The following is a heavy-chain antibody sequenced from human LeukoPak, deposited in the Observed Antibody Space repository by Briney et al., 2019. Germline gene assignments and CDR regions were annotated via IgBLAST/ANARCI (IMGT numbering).Heavy chain of an antibody. CDR3: ARDILTGYYGWRNFDY. Sequence: GGSLRLSCAASGFTFSSYSMNWVRQAPGKGLEWVSYISSSSSTIYYADSVKGRFTISRDNAKNSLYLQMNSLRAEDTAVYYCARDILTGYYGWRNFDYWGQGTLVTVSS. J-gene: IGHJ4*02. CDR2: ISSSSSTI. V-gene: IGHV3-48*04. CDR1: GFTFSSYS. D-gene: IGHD3-9*01.